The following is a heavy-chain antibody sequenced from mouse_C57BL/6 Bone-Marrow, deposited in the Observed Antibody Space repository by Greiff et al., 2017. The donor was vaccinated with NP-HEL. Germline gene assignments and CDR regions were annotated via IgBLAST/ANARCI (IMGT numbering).Heavy chain of an antibody. V-gene: IGHV1-81*01. Sequence: VQLQQSGAELARPGASVKLSCKASGYTFTSYGISWVKQRTGQGLEWIGEIYPRSGNTYYNEKFKGKATLTADKSSSTAYMELRSLTSEDSAVYFCARERLRLYYFDYCGQGTTLTVSS. CDR1: GYTFTSYG. CDR2: IYPRSGNT. CDR3: ARERLRLYYFDY. D-gene: IGHD2-4*01. J-gene: IGHJ2*01.